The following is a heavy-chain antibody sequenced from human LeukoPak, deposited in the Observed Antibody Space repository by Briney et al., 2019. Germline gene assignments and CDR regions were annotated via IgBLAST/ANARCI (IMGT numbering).Heavy chain of an antibody. Sequence: LRLSCAASGFTFSSYGMHWVRQAPGKGLEWVAVISYDGSNKYYADSVKGRFTISRDNSKNTLYLQMNSLRAEDTAVYYCANAPLGGLSGWYPADNSDAFDIWGQGTMVTVSS. D-gene: IGHD6-19*01. CDR2: ISYDGSNK. CDR1: GFTFSSYG. CDR3: ANAPLGGLSGWYPADNSDAFDI. V-gene: IGHV3-30*18. J-gene: IGHJ3*02.